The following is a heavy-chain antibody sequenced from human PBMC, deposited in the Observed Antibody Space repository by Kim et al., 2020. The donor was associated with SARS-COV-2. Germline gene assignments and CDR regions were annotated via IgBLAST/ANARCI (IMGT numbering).Heavy chain of an antibody. J-gene: IGHJ4*02. CDR3: ARSQYYFGSGIDY. CDR2: INHTGST. V-gene: IGHV4-34*01. Sequence: SETLSLTCTLSGESFRGYYWNWIRQPPGKGLEWIGEINHTGSTNYNPSLKSRVTISVDTSKNQFSLKLSSVTAADRAVYYCARSQYYFGSGIDYWGQGTLVTVSS. D-gene: IGHD3-10*01. CDR1: GESFRGYY.